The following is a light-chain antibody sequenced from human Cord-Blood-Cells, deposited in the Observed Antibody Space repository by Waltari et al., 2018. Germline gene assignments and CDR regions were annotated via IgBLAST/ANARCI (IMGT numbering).Light chain of an antibody. J-gene: IGKJ5*01. V-gene: IGKV1-9*01. CDR1: QGISSY. Sequence: DIQLPQSPSFLSASVGDRVTITCRASQGISSYLARYQQKPGKAPKLLIYAASTWQSGVPSRFSGSGSGTEVTLTISSLQPEDFATYYCQQLNSYLITLGQGTRLEIK. CDR3: QQLNSYLIT. CDR2: AAS.